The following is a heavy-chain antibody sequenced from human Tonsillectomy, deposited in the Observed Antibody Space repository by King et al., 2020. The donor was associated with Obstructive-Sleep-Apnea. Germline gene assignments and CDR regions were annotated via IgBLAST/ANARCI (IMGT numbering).Heavy chain of an antibody. Sequence: VQLVESGGGLVQPGRSLRLSCAASGFTFDDYGMHWVRQAPGKGLEWVSCISWNSGSIAYADSVKGRFTISRDNAKNSLYLQMDSLRPEDTALYYCARGGYSRSWYWCQGTLVTVSS. J-gene: IGHJ4*02. CDR2: ISWNSGSI. D-gene: IGHD6-13*01. V-gene: IGHV3-9*01. CDR3: ARGGYSRSWY. CDR1: GFTFDDYG.